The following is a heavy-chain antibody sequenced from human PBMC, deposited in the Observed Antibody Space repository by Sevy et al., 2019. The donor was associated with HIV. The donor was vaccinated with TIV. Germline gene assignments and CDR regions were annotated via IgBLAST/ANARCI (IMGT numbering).Heavy chain of an antibody. CDR2: IRNKPNIYTT. V-gene: IGHV3-72*01. CDR1: GFTFSDYY. J-gene: IGHJ4*02. CDR3: ASVTAVADFYFDY. D-gene: IGHD6-19*01. Sequence: GGSLRLSCATSGFTFSDYYMDWVRQAPGKGLEWVGRIRNKPNIYTTEYAASVKGRFNNSRDDSKNSLYLQMNSLQTEDTAVYYCASVTAVADFYFDYWDQGTLVTVSS.